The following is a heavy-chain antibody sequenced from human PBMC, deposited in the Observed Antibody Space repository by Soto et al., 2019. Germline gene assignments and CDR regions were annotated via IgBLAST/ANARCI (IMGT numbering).Heavy chain of an antibody. Sequence: PSETLSLTCAVYGGSFSGYYWSWIRQPPGKGLEWIGEINHSGSTNYNPSLKSRVTISVDTSKNQFSLKLSSVTAADTAVYYCARGGIAARFLRYYYYGMDVWGQGTTVTV. V-gene: IGHV4-34*01. CDR2: INHSGST. D-gene: IGHD6-6*01. CDR3: ARGGIAARFLRYYYYGMDV. J-gene: IGHJ6*02. CDR1: GGSFSGYY.